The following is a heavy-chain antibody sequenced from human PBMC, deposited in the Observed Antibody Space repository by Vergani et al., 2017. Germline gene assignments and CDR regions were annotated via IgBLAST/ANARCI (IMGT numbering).Heavy chain of an antibody. CDR2: INPNSGGT. D-gene: IGHD3-3*01. CDR3: ARGLSGVVPPSYYMDV. V-gene: IGHV1-2*02. J-gene: IGHJ6*03. Sequence: QVQLVQSGAEVKKPGASVKVSCKASGYTFTGYYIHWVRQAPGQGLEWMGWINPNSGGTNYAQKFQGRVTMTRDTSISTAYMELSRLRSDDTAVYYCARGLSGVVPPSYYMDVWGKGTTVTVSS. CDR1: GYTFTGYY.